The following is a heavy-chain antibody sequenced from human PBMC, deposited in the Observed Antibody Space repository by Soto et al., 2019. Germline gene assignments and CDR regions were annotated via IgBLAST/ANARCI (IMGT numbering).Heavy chain of an antibody. D-gene: IGHD3-22*01. CDR2: ISGSGGST. Sequence: LSLSCAASGFTFSSYAMSWVRQAPGKGLEWVSAISGSGGSTYYADSVKGRFTISRDNSKNTLYLQMNSLRAEDTAVYYCAKDARPTYYYDSSGYPFDYWGQGTLVTVSS. CDR3: AKDARPTYYYDSSGYPFDY. CDR1: GFTFSSYA. J-gene: IGHJ4*02. V-gene: IGHV3-23*01.